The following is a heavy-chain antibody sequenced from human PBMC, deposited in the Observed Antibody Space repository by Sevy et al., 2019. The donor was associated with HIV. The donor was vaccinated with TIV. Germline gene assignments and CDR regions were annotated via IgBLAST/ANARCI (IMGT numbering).Heavy chain of an antibody. D-gene: IGHD1-26*01. J-gene: IGHJ4*02. Sequence: SETLSLTCAVSGGSISSSNWWSWVRQPPGKGLEWIGEIYHSGSTNYNPSLKSRVTISVDKSKNQFSLKLSSVTAADTAVYYCAGVWAGFGANETREYWGQGTLVTVSS. CDR3: AGVWAGFGANETREY. V-gene: IGHV4-4*02. CDR2: IYHSGST. CDR1: GGSISSSNW.